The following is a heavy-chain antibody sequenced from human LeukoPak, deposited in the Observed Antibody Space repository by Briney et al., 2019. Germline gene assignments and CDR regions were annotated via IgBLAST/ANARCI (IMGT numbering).Heavy chain of an antibody. V-gene: IGHV4-4*07. J-gene: IGHJ4*02. CDR1: GGSISSYY. CDR2: IYTSGST. D-gene: IGHD6-19*01. Sequence: SETLSLTCTVSGGSISSYYWSWIRQPAGKGLEWIGRIYTSGSTNYNPSLKSRLTISVDKSKNQFSLKLTSVTAADTAVYYCAERGSGWYFHNWGQGTLVTVSS. CDR3: AERGSGWYFHN.